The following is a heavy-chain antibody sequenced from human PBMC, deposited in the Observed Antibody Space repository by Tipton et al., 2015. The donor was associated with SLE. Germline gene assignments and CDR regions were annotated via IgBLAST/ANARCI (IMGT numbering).Heavy chain of an antibody. V-gene: IGHV4-34*01. J-gene: IGHJ4*02. CDR2: INHRGST. Sequence: TLSLTCAVYGGSISSSSSYYWAWIRQPPGKGVEWIGEINHRGSTNYNPSLKSRVTISVDTSKNQFSLKLSSVTAADTAVYFCAREIRYFDSRTFDYWGQGTLVTISS. CDR1: GGSISSSSSYY. CDR3: AREIRYFDSRTFDY. D-gene: IGHD3-22*01.